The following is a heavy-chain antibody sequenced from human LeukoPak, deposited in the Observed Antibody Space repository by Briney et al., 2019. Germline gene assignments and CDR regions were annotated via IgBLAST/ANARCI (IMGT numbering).Heavy chain of an antibody. Sequence: ASVKVSCKASGYTFTSYYMHWVRQAPGQGLEWMGIINPSGGNTSYAQKFQGRVTMTRDTSTSTVYMELSSLRSEDTAVYYCARASPTYGDYDYYYGMDVWGQGTTVTVSS. CDR3: ARASPTYGDYDYYYGMDV. CDR1: GYTFTSYY. J-gene: IGHJ6*02. V-gene: IGHV1-46*01. CDR2: INPSGGNT. D-gene: IGHD4-17*01.